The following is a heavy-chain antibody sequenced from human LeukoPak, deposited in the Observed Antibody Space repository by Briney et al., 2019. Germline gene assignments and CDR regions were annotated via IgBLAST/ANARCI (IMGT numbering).Heavy chain of an antibody. D-gene: IGHD2-2*01. Sequence: SETLSLTCTVSGGSISSYYWSWIRQPPGKGLEWIGYIYTSGSTNYNPSLKSRVTISVDTSKNQFSLKLSSVTAADTAVYYCARHALGYFSSTSCPSRQYFDYGGKGTLVTVSS. J-gene: IGHJ4*02. CDR3: ARHALGYFSSTSCPSRQYFDY. CDR2: IYTSGST. CDR1: GGSISSYY. V-gene: IGHV4-4*09.